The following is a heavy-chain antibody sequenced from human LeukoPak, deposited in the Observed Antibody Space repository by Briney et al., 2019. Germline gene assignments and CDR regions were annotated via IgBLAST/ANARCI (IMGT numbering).Heavy chain of an antibody. V-gene: IGHV1-69*13. J-gene: IGHJ2*01. CDR2: IIPIFGTA. D-gene: IGHD3-10*01. CDR1: GGTFSSYA. CDR3: ARVYGSGIPRWYFDL. Sequence: SVKVSCKASGGTFSSYAISWVRQAPGQGLEWMGGIIPIFGTANYAQKFQGRVTITADESTSTAYMELSSLRSEDAAVYYCARVYGSGIPRWYFDLWGRGTLVTVSS.